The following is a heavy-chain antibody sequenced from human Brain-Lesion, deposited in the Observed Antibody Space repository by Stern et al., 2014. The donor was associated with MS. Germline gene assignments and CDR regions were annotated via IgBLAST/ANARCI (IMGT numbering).Heavy chain of an antibody. D-gene: IGHD5-18*01. CDR2: IHPRGSA. Sequence: QLQLQESGPGLVKPSQTLSLTCTVSGGSISSGSDYWSWIRQPGGKGLEWIGRIHPRGSAFYTPSLKSRVTISTDTSMNQFSLELNSATAADTAIYYCASGYRIFDYWGQGILVTVSS. V-gene: IGHV4-61*02. CDR1: GGSISSGSDY. J-gene: IGHJ4*02. CDR3: ASGYRIFDY.